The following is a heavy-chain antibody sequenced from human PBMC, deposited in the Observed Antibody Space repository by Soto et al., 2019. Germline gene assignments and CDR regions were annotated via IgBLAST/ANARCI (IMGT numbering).Heavy chain of an antibody. J-gene: IGHJ5*02. Sequence: QLQLQASGSGLGKPSQTLSLTCAVSGGSISSGGYSWSWIRQPPGKGLEWIGYIYHSGSTYYNPSLKSRVTISVDRSKNQFSLKLSSVTAADTAVYYCARVPSPWGQGTLVTVSS. CDR1: GGSISSGGYS. CDR3: ARVPSP. CDR2: IYHSGST. V-gene: IGHV4-30-2*01.